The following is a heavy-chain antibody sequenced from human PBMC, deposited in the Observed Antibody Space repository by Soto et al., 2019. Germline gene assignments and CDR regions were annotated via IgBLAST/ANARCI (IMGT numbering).Heavy chain of an antibody. CDR2: ISNDGSNE. D-gene: IGHD3-10*01. Sequence: PGGSLRLSCAGSGFTFRWFGMNWVRQAPGKGLEWVASISNDGSNEYYVDSVKGRFTISRDNSKNTRYLQMDSLRAEDTAVYYCAKGEVRGIIPSYFDYWGLGTLVTVSS. J-gene: IGHJ4*02. CDR3: AKGEVRGIIPSYFDY. V-gene: IGHV3-30*18. CDR1: GFTFRWFG.